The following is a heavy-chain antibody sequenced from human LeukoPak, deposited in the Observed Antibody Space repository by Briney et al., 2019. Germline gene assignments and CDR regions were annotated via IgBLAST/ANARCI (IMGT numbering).Heavy chain of an antibody. CDR2: IRYDGSNK. Sequence: GGSLRLSCAASGFTFSSYGMHWVRQAPAKGLEWVAFIRYDGSNKYYADSVKGRFTISRDNSKNTLYLQMNSLRAYDTALEYCASKPKYTVNPVDVWGKGTTVTVSS. CDR3: ASKPKYTVNPVDV. D-gene: IGHD4-11*01. J-gene: IGHJ6*04. CDR1: GFTFSSYG. V-gene: IGHV3-30*02.